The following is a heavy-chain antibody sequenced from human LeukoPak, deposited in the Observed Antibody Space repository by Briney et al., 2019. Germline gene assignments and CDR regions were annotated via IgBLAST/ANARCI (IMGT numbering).Heavy chain of an antibody. CDR3: VRDLLYYYLGY. D-gene: IGHD2-8*01. V-gene: IGHV3-30*03. CDR2: ISYDGSNK. CDR1: GFTFSSYS. J-gene: IGHJ4*02. Sequence: GGSLRLSCAASGFTFSSYSMHWVRQAPGKGLEWVAVISYDGSNKYYADSVKGRFTISRDNAKNSLFLQMNSLTAEDTAIYYCVRDLLYYYLGYWGQGTMVTVSS.